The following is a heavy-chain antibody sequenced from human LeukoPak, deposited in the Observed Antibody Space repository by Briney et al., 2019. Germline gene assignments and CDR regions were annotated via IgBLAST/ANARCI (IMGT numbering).Heavy chain of an antibody. CDR1: GFTFSIYA. V-gene: IGHV3-30-3*01. CDR3: AKDRIAAASTLDY. CDR2: ISYDGSNI. J-gene: IGHJ4*02. Sequence: PGRSLRPSCAASGFTFSIYAMHWVRQAPGKGLEWVAIISYDGSNIAYADSVKGRFTISRDNSKNSLYLQMNSLRTEDTALYYCAKDRIAAASTLDYWGQGTLVTVSS. D-gene: IGHD6-13*01.